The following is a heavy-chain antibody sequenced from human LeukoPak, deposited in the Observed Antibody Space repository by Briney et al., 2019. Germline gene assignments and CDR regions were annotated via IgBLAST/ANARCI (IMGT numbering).Heavy chain of an antibody. J-gene: IGHJ3*02. D-gene: IGHD3-3*01. V-gene: IGHV1-69*05. Sequence: SVKVSCKASGGTFISYAISWVRQAPGQGLEWMGGIIPIFGTATYAQKFQGRVTITTDESTSTAYMERSSLRSEDTAVYYCARGVVVGAFDIWGQGTMVTVSS. CDR3: ARGVVVGAFDI. CDR2: IIPIFGTA. CDR1: GGTFISYA.